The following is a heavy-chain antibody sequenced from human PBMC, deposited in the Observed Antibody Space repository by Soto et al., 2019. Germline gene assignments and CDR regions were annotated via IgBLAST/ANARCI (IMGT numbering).Heavy chain of an antibody. CDR1: GFTFSNYA. CDR2: INGGGGDT. Sequence: EVHLLESGGGLVQPGGSLRLSCAASGFTFSNYAMSWVRQAPGKGLEWVSAINGGGGDTFYADSVRGRFTISRDISKNTLFLQMISLRAEETGVYYCVKVLRTVVTQDAFDLWGPGTMVTVSS. J-gene: IGHJ3*01. D-gene: IGHD2-15*01. CDR3: VKVLRTVVTQDAFDL. V-gene: IGHV3-23*01.